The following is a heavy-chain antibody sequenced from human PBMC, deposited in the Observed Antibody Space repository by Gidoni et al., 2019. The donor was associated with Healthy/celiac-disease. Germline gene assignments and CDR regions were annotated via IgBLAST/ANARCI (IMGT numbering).Heavy chain of an antibody. CDR1: GFTFSSYW. V-gene: IGHV3-74*01. Sequence: EVQLVESGGGLVQPGGSLRLSCAAPGFTFSSYWMHWVRQAPGKGLVWVSRINSDGSSTSYADSVKGRFTISRDNAKNTLYLQMNSLRAEDTAVYYCARDGLAAAAGNDWFDPWGQGTLVTVSS. CDR3: ARDGLAAAAGNDWFDP. CDR2: INSDGSST. J-gene: IGHJ5*02. D-gene: IGHD6-13*01.